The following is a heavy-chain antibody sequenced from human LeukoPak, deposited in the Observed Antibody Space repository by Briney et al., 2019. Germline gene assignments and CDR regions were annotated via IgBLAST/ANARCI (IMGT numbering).Heavy chain of an antibody. J-gene: IGHJ4*02. CDR3: GRAPRLTWAAVPPIATFDY. D-gene: IGHD6-13*01. CDR2: MTSSSSDI. Sequence: GGSLRLSCASSGFTVISYSMNWVRQAPGKGLESVAYMTSSSSDIYYADSVKGRFTISRDNAKNPLYLQMKHLSAEDPAVSYCGRAPRLTWAAVPPIATFDYWGQGPLVTVSS. V-gene: IGHV3-21*01. CDR1: GFTVISYS.